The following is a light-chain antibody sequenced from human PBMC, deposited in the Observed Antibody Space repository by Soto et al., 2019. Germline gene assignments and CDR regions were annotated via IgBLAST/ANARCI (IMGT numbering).Light chain of an antibody. CDR1: QSLTNSY. J-gene: IGKJ5*01. CDR2: GAS. V-gene: IGKV3-15*01. CDR3: QQYKNWPL. Sequence: DIVLTQSPDTLSLSPGNRATLSCRASQSLTNSYIAWYQQKPGQAPRLLLYGASTRATGIPVRFSGSGFGTEFTLTISSLQSEDFAVYYCQQYKNWPLFGQGTRLEIK.